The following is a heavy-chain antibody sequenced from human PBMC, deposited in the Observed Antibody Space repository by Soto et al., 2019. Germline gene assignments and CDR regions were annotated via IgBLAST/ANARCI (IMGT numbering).Heavy chain of an antibody. V-gene: IGHV4-39*01. D-gene: IGHD6-13*01. CDR3: ARLKLGQQQLVFDY. Sequence: SETLSLTCTVSGGSISSSSYYWGWIRQPPGKGLEWIGSIYYSGSPYYNPSLKSPVTISVDTSKNKFSLKLSSVTAADTAVYYCARLKLGQQQLVFDYWGQGTLVTVSS. CDR1: GGSISSSSYY. J-gene: IGHJ4*02. CDR2: IYYSGSP.